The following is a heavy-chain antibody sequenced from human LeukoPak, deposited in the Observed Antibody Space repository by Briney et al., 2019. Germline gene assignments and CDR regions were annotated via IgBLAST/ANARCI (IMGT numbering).Heavy chain of an antibody. D-gene: IGHD6-19*01. CDR3: ATGPGYSSGWDFDY. CDR1: GGTFSSYA. J-gene: IGHJ4*02. Sequence: SVKVSCKASGGTFSSYAISWVRQAPGQGLEWMGGIIPIFGTANYAQKFQGRVTMTEDTSTDTAYMELSSLRSEDTAVYYCATGPGYSSGWDFDYWGQGTPVTVSS. V-gene: IGHV1-69*06. CDR2: IIPIFGTA.